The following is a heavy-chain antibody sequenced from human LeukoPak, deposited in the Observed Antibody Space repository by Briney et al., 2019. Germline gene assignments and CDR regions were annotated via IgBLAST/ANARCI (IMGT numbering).Heavy chain of an antibody. Sequence: SETLSLTCAVYGGSFSGYYWSWIRQPPGKGLEWIGEINHSGSTDYNPSLKSRVTISVDTSKNQFSLKLSSVTAADTAVYYCARRRNGYHKYAFDIWGQGTMVTVSS. CDR1: GGSFSGYY. J-gene: IGHJ3*02. CDR3: ARRRNGYHKYAFDI. D-gene: IGHD5-24*01. V-gene: IGHV4-34*01. CDR2: INHSGST.